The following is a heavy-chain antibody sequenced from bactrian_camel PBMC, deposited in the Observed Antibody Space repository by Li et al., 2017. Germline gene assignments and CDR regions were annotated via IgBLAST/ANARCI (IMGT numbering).Heavy chain of an antibody. V-gene: IGHV3S53*01. J-gene: IGHJ4*01. CDR3: AADQYAFGLGNAYRY. D-gene: IGHD3*01. CDR1: ENTFNPYC. CDR2: LAINGGT. Sequence: HVQLVESGGGSVQTGGSLRLSCEASENTFNPYCMGWFRQAPGKEREGVAYLAINGGTDYTYAVAGRFTISKDNAKDTLYLQMDSLKPEDSAMYYCAADQYAFGLGNAYRYWGQGTQVTVS.